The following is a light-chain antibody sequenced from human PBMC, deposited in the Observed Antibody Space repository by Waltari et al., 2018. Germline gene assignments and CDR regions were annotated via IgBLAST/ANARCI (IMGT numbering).Light chain of an antibody. CDR1: QDISHK. CDR3: QYGET. CDR2: FAS. V-gene: IGKV1-27*01. J-gene: IGKJ1*01. Sequence: DIRMTQSPSSLSAAVGDRVTITCRASQDISHKFAWYQQKPGKVPMLLIYFASTLQSGVPSRVSGSGSGAEFTLTISSLQPEDVATYYCQYGETFGQGTQVEI.